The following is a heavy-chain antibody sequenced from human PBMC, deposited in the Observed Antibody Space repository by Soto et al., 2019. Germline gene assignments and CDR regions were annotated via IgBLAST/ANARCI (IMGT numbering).Heavy chain of an antibody. V-gene: IGHV1-8*01. CDR3: ARMETFGSLNWFDP. CDR2: MNPNSGNT. J-gene: IGHJ5*02. Sequence: GASVKVCWKASGYRFASYDRNWVRQATGQGLEWMGWMNPNSGNTGYAQKFQGRVTMTRDISIATAYMELNNLRSDDTAIYYCARMETFGSLNWFDPWGRGTLVTVSS. D-gene: IGHD3-16*01. CDR1: GYRFASYD.